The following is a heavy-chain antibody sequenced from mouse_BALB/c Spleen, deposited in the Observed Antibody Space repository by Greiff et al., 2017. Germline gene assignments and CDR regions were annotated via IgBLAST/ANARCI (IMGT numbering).Heavy chain of an antibody. Sequence: EVQLQQSGAELVRPGALVKLSCKASGFNIKDYYMHWVKQRPEQGLEWIGWIDPENGNTIYDPKLQGKASITADTSSNTAYLQLSSLTSEDTAVYYCARPYGYYAMDYWGQGTSVTVSS. CDR2: IDPENGNT. CDR1: GFNIKDYY. J-gene: IGHJ4*01. V-gene: IGHV14-1*02. D-gene: IGHD2-10*02. CDR3: ARPYGYYAMDY.